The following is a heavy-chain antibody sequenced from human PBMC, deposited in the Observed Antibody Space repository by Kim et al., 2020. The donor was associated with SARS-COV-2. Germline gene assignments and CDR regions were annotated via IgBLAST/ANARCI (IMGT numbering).Heavy chain of an antibody. V-gene: IGHV3-23*01. CDR3: AEGGTVTTES. D-gene: IGHD4-17*01. J-gene: IGHJ5*02. CDR2: ST. Sequence: STYYADSVQGRFTISRDNSENTLYRQMNSLRAEDTAVYYCAEGGTVTTESWGQGTLVTVSS.